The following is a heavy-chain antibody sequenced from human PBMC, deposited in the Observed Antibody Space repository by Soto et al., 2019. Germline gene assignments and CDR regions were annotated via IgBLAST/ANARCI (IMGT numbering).Heavy chain of an antibody. CDR2: IYYSGST. D-gene: IGHD5-12*01. J-gene: IGHJ6*02. CDR1: GGSISSYD. V-gene: IGHV4-59*01. CDR3: ARGRVATILYYYYYYGMDV. Sequence: SETLSLTCTVSGGSISSYDWSWIRQPPGKGLEWIGYIYYSGSTNYNPSLKSRVTISVDTSKNQFSLKLSSVTAADTAVYYCARGRVATILYYYYYYGMDVWGQGTTVTVSS.